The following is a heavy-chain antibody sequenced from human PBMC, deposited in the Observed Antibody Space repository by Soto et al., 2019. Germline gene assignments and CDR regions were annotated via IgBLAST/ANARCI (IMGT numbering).Heavy chain of an antibody. J-gene: IGHJ5*02. V-gene: IGHV3-30*03. D-gene: IGHD3-16*01. CDR3: ARDYSVSGSYAPWFDP. CDR2: ISYDGSNK. Sequence: GGSLRLSCAASGFTFSSYGMHWVRQAPGKGLEWVAVISYDGSNKYYADSVKGRFTISRDNSKNTLYLQMNSLRAEDTAVYFCARDYSVSGSYAPWFDPRGQGTLVTVSS. CDR1: GFTFSSYG.